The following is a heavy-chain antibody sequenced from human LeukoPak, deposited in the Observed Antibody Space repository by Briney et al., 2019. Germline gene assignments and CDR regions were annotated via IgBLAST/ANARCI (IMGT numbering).Heavy chain of an antibody. J-gene: IGHJ3*02. Sequence: GGSLRLSCAASGFTFSVYAMNWVRQAPGKGLEGVSVISGSGDSTYYAESVKGRFTISGDNSKDTLYLQMNSLRVEDTAKYYCARDLSYRSSWSYGFDIWGQGTVVTVS. CDR1: GFTFSVYA. CDR2: ISGSGDST. V-gene: IGHV3-23*01. D-gene: IGHD6-13*01. CDR3: ARDLSYRSSWSYGFDI.